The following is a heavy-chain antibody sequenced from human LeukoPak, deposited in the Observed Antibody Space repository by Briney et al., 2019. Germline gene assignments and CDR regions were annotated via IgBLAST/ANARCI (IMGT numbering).Heavy chain of an antibody. CDR2: ISSSSSYI. D-gene: IGHD3-22*01. CDR3: ARDYDSSGYYLDAFDI. Sequence: GGSLRLPCAASGFTFSDYYMSWIRQAPGKGLEWVSSISSSSSYIYYADSVKGRFTISRDNAKNSLYLQMNSLRAEDTAVYYCARDYDSSGYYLDAFDIWGQGTMVTVSS. J-gene: IGHJ3*02. V-gene: IGHV3-11*06. CDR1: GFTFSDYY.